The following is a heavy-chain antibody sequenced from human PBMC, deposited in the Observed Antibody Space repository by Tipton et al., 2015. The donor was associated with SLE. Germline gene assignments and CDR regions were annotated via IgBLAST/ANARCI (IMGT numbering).Heavy chain of an antibody. CDR1: GGSISSGGYY. CDR2: IYYSGST. V-gene: IGHV4-31*03. D-gene: IGHD6-19*01. J-gene: IGHJ6*03. Sequence: TLSLTCTVSGGSISSGGYYWSWIRQHPGKGLEWIGYIYYSGSTYYNPSLKSRVTISVDTSKNQFSLKLSSVTAADTAVYYCARGPVYSSFYYYYYMDVWGKGTTVTVSS. CDR3: ARGPVYSSFYYYYYMDV.